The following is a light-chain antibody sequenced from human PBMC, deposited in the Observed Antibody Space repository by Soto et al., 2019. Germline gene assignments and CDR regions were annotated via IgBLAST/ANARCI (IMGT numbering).Light chain of an antibody. V-gene: IGLV1-44*01. J-gene: IGLJ2*01. CDR2: SNN. CDR1: SSNIGSNT. Sequence: QSVLTQAPSASGTPGQRVTISCSGSSSNIGSNTVNWYQQLPGSAPKLLIHSNNQRPSGVPDRFSGSKSGTSASLAISGLQSEDEADYYCAAWDDSLNGVVFGGGTKLTVL. CDR3: AAWDDSLNGVV.